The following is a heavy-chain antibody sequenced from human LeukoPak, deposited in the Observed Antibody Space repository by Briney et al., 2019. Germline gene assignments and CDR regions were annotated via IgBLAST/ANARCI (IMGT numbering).Heavy chain of an antibody. CDR2: IYHSGST. V-gene: IGHV4-4*02. CDR3: ARTLGNSGYWHRYFDL. J-gene: IGHJ2*01. Sequence: SETLSLTCAVSGGSISSSNWWSWVRQPPGKGLEWIGEIYHSGSTNYNPSLKSRVTISIDTSKSQLSLKVNSVTAADTAVYYCARTLGNSGYWHRYFDLWGRGTLVTVSS. CDR1: GGSISSSNW. D-gene: IGHD4-23*01.